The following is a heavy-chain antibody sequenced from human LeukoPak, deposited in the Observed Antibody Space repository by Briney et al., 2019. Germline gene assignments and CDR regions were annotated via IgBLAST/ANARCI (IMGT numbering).Heavy chain of an antibody. V-gene: IGHV3-48*03. D-gene: IGHD2-21*02. CDR1: GFTFSSYE. Sequence: GGSLRLACAASGFTFSSYEMNWVRQAPGKGLEWVSYITTSGNSIKYADYVKGRFTASRDNAKNSLYLQMNSLRVEDTAVYYCAREQSRCGGDCNDYWGQGTLVTVSS. CDR2: ITTSGNSI. J-gene: IGHJ4*02. CDR3: AREQSRCGGDCNDY.